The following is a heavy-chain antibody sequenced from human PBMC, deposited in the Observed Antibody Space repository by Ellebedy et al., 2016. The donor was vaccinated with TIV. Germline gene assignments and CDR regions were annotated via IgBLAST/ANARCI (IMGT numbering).Heavy chain of an antibody. CDR2: IDPSDGST. Sequence: AASVKVSCKASGYSFVNYYIQWVRQAPGHGLEWVGIIDPSDGSTSYTQRFQGRITLTRDTSTTTVYMSLSSLRFDDTAMYYCALASFYYWGQGTQVTVSS. CDR1: GYSFVNYY. V-gene: IGHV1-46*01. J-gene: IGHJ4*02. D-gene: IGHD1-1*01. CDR3: ALASFYY.